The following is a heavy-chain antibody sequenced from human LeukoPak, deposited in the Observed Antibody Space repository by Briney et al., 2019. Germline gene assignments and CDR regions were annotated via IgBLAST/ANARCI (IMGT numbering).Heavy chain of an antibody. J-gene: IGHJ5*02. CDR2: IWYDGSNK. CDR3: ARDRGYYDSSRWFDP. D-gene: IGHD3-22*01. Sequence: PGGSLRLSCAASGFTFSSYGMHWVRQAPGKGLEWVAVIWYDGSNKHYADSVKGRFTISRDNAKNSLYLQMNSLRAEDTAVYYCARDRGYYDSSRWFDPWGQGTLVTVSS. V-gene: IGHV3-33*01. CDR1: GFTFSSYG.